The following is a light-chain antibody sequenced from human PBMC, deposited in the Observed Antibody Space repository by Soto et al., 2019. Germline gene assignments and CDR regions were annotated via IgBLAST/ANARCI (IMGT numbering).Light chain of an antibody. CDR1: SSNIGSNT. V-gene: IGLV1-44*01. CDR3: SACDNSLNGYV. CDR2: TAG. J-gene: IGLJ1*01. Sequence: QAVVTQPLSVSASPGQRVTISCSGGSSNIGSNTVAWYQHLPGTAPPRLSFTAGQRPSGVPGRFSGSKSGTSASLAISGLHSEDECDYYCSACDNSLNGYVFGPGTTLTVL.